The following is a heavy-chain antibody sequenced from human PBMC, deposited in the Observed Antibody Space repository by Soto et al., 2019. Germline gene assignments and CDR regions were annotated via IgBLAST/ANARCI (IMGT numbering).Heavy chain of an antibody. CDR3: ARDGGFCTNGVCPVYYYYGMDV. CDR2: IYYSGTT. V-gene: IGHV4-30-4*01. D-gene: IGHD2-8*01. J-gene: IGHJ6*02. Sequence: PSETLSLTCAVYGGNFSGEYYWSWIRTPPGEGLEGIGNIYYSGTTYNNPSHKSRVTISVDTSNNQFSLKLSSVTAADTAVYYCARDGGFCTNGVCPVYYYYGMDVWGQGTTVTVSS. CDR1: GGNFSGEYY.